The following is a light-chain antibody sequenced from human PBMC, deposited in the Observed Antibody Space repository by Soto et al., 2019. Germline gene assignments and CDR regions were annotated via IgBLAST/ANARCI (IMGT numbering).Light chain of an antibody. Sequence: DIQMTQSPSFLSASVGDRVTITCRASQAISNYLNWYQQKPGKAPNLLIYAASSLQSGVPSRFSGSGSGTDFTLTISSLQPEDFATYYCQQSYSTPITFGQGTRLEIK. V-gene: IGKV1-39*01. J-gene: IGKJ5*01. CDR1: QAISNY. CDR3: QQSYSTPIT. CDR2: AAS.